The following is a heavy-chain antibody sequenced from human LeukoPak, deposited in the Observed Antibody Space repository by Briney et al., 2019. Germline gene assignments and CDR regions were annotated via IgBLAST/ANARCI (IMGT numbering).Heavy chain of an antibody. V-gene: IGHV4-38-2*02. D-gene: IGHD3-10*01. CDR1: GYSISSGYY. J-gene: IGHJ4*02. CDR2: IYHSGST. CDR3: ARGPKMTMVRGVINSGNY. Sequence: SETLSLTCTVSGYSISSGYYWGWIRQPPGKGLEWIGSIYHSGSTYYNPSLESRVTISVDTSKNQFSLKLSSVTAADTAVYYCARGPKMTMVRGVINSGNYWGQGTLVTVSS.